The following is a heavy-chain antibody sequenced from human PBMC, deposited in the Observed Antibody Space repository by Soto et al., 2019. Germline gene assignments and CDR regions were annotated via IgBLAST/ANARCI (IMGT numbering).Heavy chain of an antibody. J-gene: IGHJ3*02. CDR1: GYPVTAYY. CDR2: INPATGAA. Sequence: QLHLVQSGAVVKKPGASVTVSCSASGYPVTAYYMHWVRQAPGRGLEWMGGINPATGAAKYTQTFQGRVTMHRDTSTTTVFMEPFGPTSEGTAGFYWARGGRVGVAGSAAFEMWGQGTLVTVSS. CDR3: ARGGRVGVAGSAAFEM. V-gene: IGHV1-2*02. D-gene: IGHD3-3*01.